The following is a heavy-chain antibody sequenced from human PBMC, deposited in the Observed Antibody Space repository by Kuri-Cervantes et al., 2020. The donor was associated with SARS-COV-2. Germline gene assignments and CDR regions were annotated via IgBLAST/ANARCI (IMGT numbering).Heavy chain of an antibody. CDR2: IYYSGST. CDR1: GGSISSHY. V-gene: IGHV4-59*11. D-gene: IGHD4/OR15-4a*01. CDR3: ARDPNANHNNWFDP. J-gene: IGHJ5*02. Sequence: SETLSLTCNVSGGSISSHYWSWIRQPPGKGLEWIGYIYYSGSTNYNPSLKSRVTISVDTSKNQFFLKLSSVTAADTAVYYCARDPNANHNNWFDPWGQGTLVTVSS.